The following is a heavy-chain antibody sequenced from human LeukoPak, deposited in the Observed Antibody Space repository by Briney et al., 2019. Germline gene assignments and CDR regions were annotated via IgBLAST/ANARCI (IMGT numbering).Heavy chain of an antibody. Sequence: GGSLRLSCAASGFTFSSYSMNWVRQAPGKGLEWVSSISSSSSYIYYADSVKGRFTISRDNAKNSLYLQMNSLRAEDTAVYYCARDQAEGDNWNDEFYAFDIWGQGTKVTVSS. CDR2: ISSSSSYI. J-gene: IGHJ3*02. CDR1: GFTFSSYS. D-gene: IGHD1-1*01. CDR3: ARDQAEGDNWNDEFYAFDI. V-gene: IGHV3-21*01.